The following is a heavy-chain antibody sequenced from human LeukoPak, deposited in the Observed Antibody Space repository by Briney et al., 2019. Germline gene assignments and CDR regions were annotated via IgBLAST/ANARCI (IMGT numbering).Heavy chain of an antibody. CDR2: IYYSGST. J-gene: IGHJ4*02. D-gene: IGHD3-10*01. V-gene: IGHV4-59*01. Sequence: PSETLSLTCTVSGGSISSYYWSWIRQPPGKGLKWIGYIYYSGSTNYNPSLKSRVTISVDTSKNQFSLKLSSVTAADTAVYYCARPAQYGSGSYPYYFDYWGQGTLVTVSS. CDR3: ARPAQYGSGSYPYYFDY. CDR1: GGSISSYY.